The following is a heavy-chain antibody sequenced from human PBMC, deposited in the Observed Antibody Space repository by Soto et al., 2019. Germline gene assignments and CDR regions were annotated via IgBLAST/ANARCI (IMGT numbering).Heavy chain of an antibody. CDR3: GRQAALWEKVDF. CDR1: GFTFAKYW. J-gene: IGHJ1*01. D-gene: IGHD3-10*01. Sequence: EEHLVESGGGLVQPGGSLRLSCVVSGFTFAKYWMHWVRQAPGKGLVWVARIETAGTTQTYADSVEGRFTISRDNAKNTLYLHMNSLRAEDTAVYYCGRQAALWEKVDFRGHGTPVTVSP. CDR2: IETAGTTQ. V-gene: IGHV3-74*02.